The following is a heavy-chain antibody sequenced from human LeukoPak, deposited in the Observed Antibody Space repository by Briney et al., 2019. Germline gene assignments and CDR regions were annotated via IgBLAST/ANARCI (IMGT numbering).Heavy chain of an antibody. Sequence: ASVKVSCKASGYTFTSYAMHWVRQAPGQRLEWMGWINAGNGNTKYSQKFQGRVTITRDTSASTAYMELSSLRSEDTAVYYCARDRNYYGSGSKYNWFDPWGQGTLVTVSS. CDR3: ARDRNYYGSGSKYNWFDP. CDR1: GYTFTSYA. D-gene: IGHD3-10*01. CDR2: INAGNGNT. V-gene: IGHV1-3*01. J-gene: IGHJ5*02.